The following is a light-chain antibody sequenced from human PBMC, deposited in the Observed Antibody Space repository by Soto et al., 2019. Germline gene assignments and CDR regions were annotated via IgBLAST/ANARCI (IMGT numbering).Light chain of an antibody. J-gene: IGKJ2*01. V-gene: IGKV2-28*01. CDR1: QSLLHSNGYNY. Sequence: DIVMTQSPLSLPVTPGEPASISCRSSQSLLHSNGYNYLDWYLQKPGQSPQLLIYSGSNRSSGVPARFSGSGSATDITLKISRVKAGNVGTYYGMQADQTPRTFSPGTEMEIK. CDR2: SGS. CDR3: MQADQTPRT.